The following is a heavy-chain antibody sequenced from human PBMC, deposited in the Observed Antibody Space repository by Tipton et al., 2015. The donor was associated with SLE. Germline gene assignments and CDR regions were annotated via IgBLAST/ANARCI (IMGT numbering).Heavy chain of an antibody. Sequence: GSLRLSCAASGFAFSNYAMNWVRQAPGKGLESLSGISDSGGSTYYADSVKGRFTISRDNAKNSLYLQMNSLRAEDTAVYYCARDRTASGPAAFDIWGQGTMVTVSS. CDR1: GFAFSNYA. V-gene: IGHV3-23*01. J-gene: IGHJ3*02. CDR3: ARDRTASGPAAFDI. CDR2: ISDSGGST. D-gene: IGHD1-1*01.